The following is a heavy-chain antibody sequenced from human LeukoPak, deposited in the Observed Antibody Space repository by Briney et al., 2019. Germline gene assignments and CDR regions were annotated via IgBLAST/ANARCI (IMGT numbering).Heavy chain of an antibody. CDR2: IIPILGIA. D-gene: IGHD3-16*02. Sequence: SVKVSCKASGGTFSSYAISWVRQAPGQGLEWMGRIIPILGIANYAQKFQGRVTITADKSTSTAYMELSSLRSEDTAVYYCAREHDYVWGSYRHYFDYWGQGTLVTVSS. J-gene: IGHJ4*02. CDR1: GGTFSSYA. V-gene: IGHV1-69*04. CDR3: AREHDYVWGSYRHYFDY.